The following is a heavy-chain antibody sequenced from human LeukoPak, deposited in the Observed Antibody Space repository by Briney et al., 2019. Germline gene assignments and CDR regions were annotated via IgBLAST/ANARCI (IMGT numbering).Heavy chain of an antibody. D-gene: IGHD1-1*01. CDR1: GFSVSDNF. V-gene: IGHV3-53*01. CDR3: ARWNYP. J-gene: IGHJ5*02. Sequence: GGSLRLSCAASGFSVSDNFMSWVRQAPGKGLEWVSVIYNGGSAFYADSVRGRFSIFRDDSKNTLYLQMNTLRAEDTAVYYCARWNYPWGQGTLVTVSS. CDR2: IYNGGSA.